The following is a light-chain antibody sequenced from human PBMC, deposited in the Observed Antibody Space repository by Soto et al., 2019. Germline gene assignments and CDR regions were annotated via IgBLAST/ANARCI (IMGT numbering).Light chain of an antibody. CDR1: SSDVGGYDY. J-gene: IGLJ1*01. Sequence: QSALTQPPSASGSPGQSVTISCTGTSSDVGGYDYVSWYQQHPGKAPKLMIYEVNKRPSGVPDRFSGSKSGNTASLTVSGLQAEDEADYYCSSFKGTNSFVFGTGTKVTVL. V-gene: IGLV2-8*01. CDR2: EVN. CDR3: SSFKGTNSFV.